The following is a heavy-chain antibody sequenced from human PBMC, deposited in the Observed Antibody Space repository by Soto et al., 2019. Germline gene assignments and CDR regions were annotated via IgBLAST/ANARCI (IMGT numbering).Heavy chain of an antibody. CDR1: GYTFSDFA. D-gene: IGHD6-19*01. CDR2: IIPIFGTA. J-gene: IGHJ4*02. CDR3: ARDSKEGYSSGSLDY. V-gene: IGHV1-69*13. Sequence: SVKVSCKASGYTFSDFAMHWVRQAPGERPEWMGGIIPIFGTANYAQKFQGRVTITADESTSTAYMELSSLRSEDTAVYYCARDSKEGYSSGSLDYWGQGTLVTVSS.